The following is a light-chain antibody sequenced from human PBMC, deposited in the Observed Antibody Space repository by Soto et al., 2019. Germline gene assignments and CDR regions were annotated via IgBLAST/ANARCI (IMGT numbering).Light chain of an antibody. CDR3: QQYGSSPLIS. Sequence: EIVLTQSPGTLSLSRGERATLSCRASQSVSSSYLALYQQKPGQAPRLLIFGASKRATGIPDRFSGSGSGRDFTLTISGLEPEDFAVYYCQQYGSSPLISFGQGTRLEIK. CDR2: GAS. V-gene: IGKV3-20*01. J-gene: IGKJ5*01. CDR1: QSVSSSY.